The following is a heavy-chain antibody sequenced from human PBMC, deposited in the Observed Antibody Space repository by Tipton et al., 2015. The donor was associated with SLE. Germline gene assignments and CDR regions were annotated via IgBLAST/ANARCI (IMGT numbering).Heavy chain of an antibody. Sequence: TLSLTCTVSGGSISSHYWSWIRQSPGKGLEWIGYIYYSGSTNYNPSLKSRVTISLDTSKNQFSLNLRSVTAADTAVYYCARAGYSYDSGYYFDHWGQGTLVTVSS. D-gene: IGHD5-18*01. V-gene: IGHV4-59*11. CDR3: ARAGYSYDSGYYFDH. J-gene: IGHJ4*02. CDR2: IYYSGST. CDR1: GGSISSHY.